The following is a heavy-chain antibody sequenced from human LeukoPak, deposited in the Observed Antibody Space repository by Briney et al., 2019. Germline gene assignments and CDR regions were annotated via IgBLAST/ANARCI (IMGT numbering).Heavy chain of an antibody. CDR1: GFTFSSYW. V-gene: IGHV3-74*01. Sequence: GGSLRLSCAASGFTFSSYWMHWVRQAPGKGLVWVSHINTDGSSTSYADSVKGRFTISRDNAKNTLYLQMNSLRAEDTAVYYCARGHLWEKERFLEWVIDYWGQGTLVTVSS. J-gene: IGHJ4*02. D-gene: IGHD3-3*01. CDR2: INTDGSST. CDR3: ARGHLWEKERFLEWVIDY.